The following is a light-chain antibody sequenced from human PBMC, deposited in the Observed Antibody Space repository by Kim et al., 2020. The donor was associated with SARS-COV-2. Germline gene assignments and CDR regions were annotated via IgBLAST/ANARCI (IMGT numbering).Light chain of an antibody. Sequence: EVVLTQSPGTLSLSPGETAALSCRASQYIDSPYLAWYQQIPGRPPRLVLYGTSQRATDTPRRFRGAGSGTDFTLTISGLEPEDFAVYFCQVYGPSPQYTFGPGTKVDIK. CDR3: QVYGPSPQYT. V-gene: IGKV3-20*01. CDR1: QYIDSPY. J-gene: IGKJ2*01. CDR2: GTS.